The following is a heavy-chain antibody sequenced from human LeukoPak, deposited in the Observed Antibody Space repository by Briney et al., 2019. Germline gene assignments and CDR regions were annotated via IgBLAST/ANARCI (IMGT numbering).Heavy chain of an antibody. V-gene: IGHV3-30-3*01. D-gene: IGHD2-15*01. CDR3: ARGSVGTPPPFDF. Sequence: PGGSLRLSCAASGFTFSRYALHWVRQAPGKGLEWVALTTFDGSSQYYADFVKGRFTISKDNSKNTLYLQMNSLKIEDTAVYYCARGSVGTPPPFDFWGQGTLLTVSS. J-gene: IGHJ4*02. CDR1: GFTFSRYA. CDR2: TTFDGSSQ.